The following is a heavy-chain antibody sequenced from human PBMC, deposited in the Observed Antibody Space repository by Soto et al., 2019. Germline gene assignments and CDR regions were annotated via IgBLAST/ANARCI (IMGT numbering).Heavy chain of an antibody. CDR3: ARDSVTAASTD. V-gene: IGHV1-46*01. CDR1: GYTFTSHY. D-gene: IGHD6-13*01. CDR2: IDPYDGTT. J-gene: IGHJ4*02. Sequence: ASVKVSCKTSGYTFTSHYIHWVRQAPGQGLEWMGMIDPYDGTTTNAQRFQGRFTISRDNGKNSLYLQMNSLRVEDTALYYCARDSVTAASTDWGQGTLVTVS.